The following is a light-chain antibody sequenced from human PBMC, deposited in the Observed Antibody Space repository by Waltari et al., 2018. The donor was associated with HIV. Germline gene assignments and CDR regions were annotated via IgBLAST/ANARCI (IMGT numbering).Light chain of an antibody. CDR2: EFT. V-gene: IGLV2-23*02. CDR1: SSDVGSYNL. CDR3: CSYAGVDTPVV. J-gene: IGLJ2*01. Sequence: QSALTQPASMSGSPGQSITISCSGTSSDVGSYNLVSWYQQHPGKVPKLIIYEFTKRPSDFSNLFSASKSGDTASLTISGPQPEDEADYYCCSYAGVDTPVVFGGGTKLTVL.